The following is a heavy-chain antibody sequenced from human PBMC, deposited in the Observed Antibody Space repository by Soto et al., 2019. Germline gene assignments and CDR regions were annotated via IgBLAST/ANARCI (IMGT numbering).Heavy chain of an antibody. V-gene: IGHV1-69*01. CDR2: IIPLFGSP. CDR1: GGTFTNYD. CDR3: ALTLAFVGGNCYLPKFDT. D-gene: IGHD3-16*02. J-gene: IGHJ4*02. Sequence: QVQLVQSGTEVQKPGSSVKLSCKTSGGTFTNYDISWVRQAPGQGLEWMGGIIPLFGSPHYSPKFEGRVIITAGELSTTSHLERSSLRCVCTAVYFCALTLAFVGGNCYLPKFDTLGQGTLVIVSS.